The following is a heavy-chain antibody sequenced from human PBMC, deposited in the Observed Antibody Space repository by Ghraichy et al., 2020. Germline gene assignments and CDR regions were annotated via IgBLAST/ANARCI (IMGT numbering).Heavy chain of an antibody. D-gene: IGHD3-10*01. CDR1: GYTFTGYY. CDR2: INPNSGGT. V-gene: IGHV1-2*02. Sequence: ASVKVSCKASGYTFTGYYMHWVRQAPGQGLEWMGWINPNSGGTNYAQKFQGRVTMTRDTSISTAYMELSRLRSDDTAVYYCARDATKVRGVIYWFDPWGQGTLVTVSS. CDR3: ARDATKVRGVIYWFDP. J-gene: IGHJ5*02.